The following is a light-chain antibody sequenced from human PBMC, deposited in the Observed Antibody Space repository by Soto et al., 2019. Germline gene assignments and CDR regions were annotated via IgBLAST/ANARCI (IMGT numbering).Light chain of an antibody. CDR1: ETVDSF. Sequence: EIVLTQSPATLSLSPGERAALSCRASETVDSFLAWYQQKPGQAPRLLIYDASKRATGIPSRFSGSGSGTDFTLTSSCREPEAFSVYYCQQRKKWPPLTFGGGTKVEIK. J-gene: IGKJ4*01. CDR2: DAS. CDR3: QQRKKWPPLT. V-gene: IGKV3-11*01.